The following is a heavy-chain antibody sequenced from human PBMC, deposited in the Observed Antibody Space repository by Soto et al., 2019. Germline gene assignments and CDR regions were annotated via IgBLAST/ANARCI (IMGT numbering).Heavy chain of an antibody. D-gene: IGHD2-8*01. V-gene: IGHV4-59*01. CDR3: ARRYAGNFDY. CDR1: GGSISSYY. J-gene: IGHJ4*02. Sequence: TSETLSLTCTVSGGSISSYYWSWIRQPPGKGLEWIGYIYYSGSTNYNPSLKSRVTISVDTSKNQFSLKLSSVTAADTAVYYCARRYAGNFDYWGQGTLVTSPQ. CDR2: IYYSGST.